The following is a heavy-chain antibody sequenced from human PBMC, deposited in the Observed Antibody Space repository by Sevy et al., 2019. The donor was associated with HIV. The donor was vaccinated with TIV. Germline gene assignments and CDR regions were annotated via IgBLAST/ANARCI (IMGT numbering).Heavy chain of an antibody. J-gene: IGHJ4*02. CDR2: ISGSGGST. CDR3: SNYRYYDSSGSTQHYFDY. D-gene: IGHD3-22*01. V-gene: IGHV3-23*01. Sequence: GGSLRLSCAASGFTFSSYAMSWVRQAPGKGLEWVSAISGSGGSTYYADSVKDRFTIYSDNSKNTLYLQMSSLRAEDRAVHYCSNYRYYDSSGSTQHYFDYWGQGTLATVSS. CDR1: GFTFSSYA.